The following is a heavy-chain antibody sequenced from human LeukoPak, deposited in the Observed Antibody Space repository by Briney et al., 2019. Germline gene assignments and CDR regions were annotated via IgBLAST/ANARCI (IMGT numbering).Heavy chain of an antibody. V-gene: IGHV4-59*05. Sequence: SETLSLTCTVSGGSISSYYWSWIRQPAGKGLEWIGSIYYTGNTYYNPSLKSRVTISVDTSKNQFSLKLSSVTAADTAVYYCVRHQEGMVRGVLYYMDVWGTGTTVTISS. J-gene: IGHJ6*03. CDR3: VRHQEGMVRGVLYYMDV. D-gene: IGHD3-10*01. CDR2: IYYTGNT. CDR1: GGSISSYY.